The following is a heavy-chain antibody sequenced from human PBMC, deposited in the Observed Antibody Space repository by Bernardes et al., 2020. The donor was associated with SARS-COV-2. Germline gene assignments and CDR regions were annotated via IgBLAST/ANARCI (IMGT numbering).Heavy chain of an antibody. D-gene: IGHD6-13*01. Sequence: SETLSLTCTVSGGSIRSYYWSWIRQPAGQGLEWIGLIYTSGSTNYNPSLKSRVTMSVDTSKNQFSLKLSSVTAADTAVYYCAREGLGSSSWERAFDIWGQGTMVTVSS. CDR3: AREGLGSSSWERAFDI. J-gene: IGHJ3*02. CDR1: GGSIRSYY. V-gene: IGHV4-4*07. CDR2: IYTSGST.